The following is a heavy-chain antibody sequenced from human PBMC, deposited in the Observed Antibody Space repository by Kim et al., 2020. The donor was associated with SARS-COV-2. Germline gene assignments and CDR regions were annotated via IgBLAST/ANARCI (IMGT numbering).Heavy chain of an antibody. J-gene: IGHJ4*02. V-gene: IGHV7-4-1*02. CDR3: ARSDPITIFGVLIANSALDY. CDR2: VNTNTGNP. Sequence: ASVKVSCKASGYTFTSYAMNWVRQAPGQGLEWMGWVNTNTGNPTYAQGFTGRFVFSLDTSVSTAYLKISSLKAEDTAVYYCARSDPITIFGVLIANSALDYWGQGTLVTVSS. CDR1: GYTFTSYA. D-gene: IGHD3-3*01.